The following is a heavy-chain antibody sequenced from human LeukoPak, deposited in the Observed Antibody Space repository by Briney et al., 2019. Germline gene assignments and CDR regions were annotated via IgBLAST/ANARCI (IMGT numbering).Heavy chain of an antibody. V-gene: IGHV3-23*01. CDR3: AKAIAVVGTQGIDH. J-gene: IGHJ4*02. Sequence: GGSLRLSCAASGFTFGSYDMSWVRQAPGKGLEWVSGISGSGGSSTYYEDSVKGRFTISRDNSKNTLYLQMNSLRAEDTAVYYCAKAIAVVGTQGIDHWGQGTPVTVSS. CDR2: ISGSGGSST. D-gene: IGHD6-13*01. CDR1: GFTFGSYD.